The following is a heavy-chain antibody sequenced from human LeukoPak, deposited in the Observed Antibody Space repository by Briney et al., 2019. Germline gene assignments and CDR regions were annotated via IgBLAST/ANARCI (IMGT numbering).Heavy chain of an antibody. V-gene: IGHV4-59*08. CDR3: ARLSSSSWPTVDS. CDR1: GGSFSGYY. Sequence: SETLSLTCAVYGGSFSGYYWSWIRQPPGKGLEWIGYIYYSGSTNYNPSLKSRVTISVDTSKNQFSLKLSSVTAADAAVYYCARLSSSSWPTVDSWGQGTLVTVSS. CDR2: IYYSGST. D-gene: IGHD6-13*01. J-gene: IGHJ4*02.